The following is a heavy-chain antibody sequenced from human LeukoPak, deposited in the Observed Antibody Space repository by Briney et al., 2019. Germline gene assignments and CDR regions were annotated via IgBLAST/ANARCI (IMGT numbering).Heavy chain of an antibody. CDR1: GFSLRTSGVG. Sequence: SGPTLVNPTQTLTLTCTFSGFSLRTSGVGVGWIRQPPEKALEWLALIYWVDDKRYIPSLKSRLTITKDTSKNQVVLTMTNMDPVDTATYSCAHPPTYYDYVWGSYRQSYSDYWGQGTLATVSS. J-gene: IGHJ4*02. D-gene: IGHD3-16*02. CDR3: AHPPTYYDYVWGSYRQSYSDY. V-gene: IGHV2-5*02. CDR2: IYWVDDK.